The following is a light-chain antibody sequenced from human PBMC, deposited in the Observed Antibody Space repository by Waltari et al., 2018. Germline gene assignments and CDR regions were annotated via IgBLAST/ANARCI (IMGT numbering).Light chain of an antibody. CDR1: SSDVGSSNL. Sequence: QSALTQPASVSGSPGQSITLSCPGTSSDVGSSNLVSWYQQHPGKAPKLMSYEGSKRPSGVSNRFSGSKSGNTASLTISGLQAEDEADYYCCSYAGSSTWVFGGGTKLTVL. CDR2: EGS. CDR3: CSYAGSSTWV. V-gene: IGLV2-23*01. J-gene: IGLJ3*02.